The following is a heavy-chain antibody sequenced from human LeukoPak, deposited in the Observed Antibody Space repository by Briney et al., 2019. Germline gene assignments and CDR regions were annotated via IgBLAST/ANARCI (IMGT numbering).Heavy chain of an antibody. Sequence: NASETLSLTCTVSGGSISSSSYYWGWIRQPPGKGLEWMGSIYYSGSTYYNPSLKSRVTISVDTSKNQFSLKLSSVTAADTAVYYCARRYCSGGSCYSDNWFDPWGQGTLVTVSS. CDR3: ARRYCSGGSCYSDNWFDP. J-gene: IGHJ5*02. D-gene: IGHD2-15*01. V-gene: IGHV4-39*01. CDR1: GGSISSSSYY. CDR2: IYYSGST.